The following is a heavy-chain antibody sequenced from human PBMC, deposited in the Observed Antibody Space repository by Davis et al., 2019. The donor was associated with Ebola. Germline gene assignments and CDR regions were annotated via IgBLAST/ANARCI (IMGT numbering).Heavy chain of an antibody. CDR3: AKPPSSSSPYGMDV. V-gene: IGHV1-69*13. J-gene: IGHJ6*02. D-gene: IGHD6-6*01. Sequence: AASVKVSCKASGGTSSSNAISWVRQAPGQGLEWMGGINPIFGTANYAQKFQGRVTITADESTSTAYMELSSLRSEDTAVYYCAKPPSSSSPYGMDVWGQGTTVTVSS. CDR2: INPIFGTA. CDR1: GGTSSSNA.